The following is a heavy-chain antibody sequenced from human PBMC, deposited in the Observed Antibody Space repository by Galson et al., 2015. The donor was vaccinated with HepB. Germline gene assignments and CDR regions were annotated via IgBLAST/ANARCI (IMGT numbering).Heavy chain of an antibody. CDR2: ISGSGGST. V-gene: IGHV3-23*01. CDR3: AKDGEDSGSYYPDAFDI. J-gene: IGHJ3*02. Sequence: SLRLSCAASGFTFSSYAMSWVRQAPGKGLEWVSAISGSGGSTYYADSVKGRFTISRDNSKNTLYLQMNSLRAEDTAVYYCAKDGEDSGSYYPDAFDIWGQGTMVTVSS. D-gene: IGHD1-26*01. CDR1: GFTFSSYA.